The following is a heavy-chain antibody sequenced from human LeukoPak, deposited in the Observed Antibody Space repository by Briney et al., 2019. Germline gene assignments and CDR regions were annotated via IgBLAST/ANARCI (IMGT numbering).Heavy chain of an antibody. CDR2: ISGSGGST. CDR1: GFTFSSYA. CDR3: ARHGEYSSSTTFDY. D-gene: IGHD6-6*01. J-gene: IGHJ4*02. Sequence: GGSLRLSCAASGFTFSSYAMSWVRQAPGKGLEWVSAISGSGGSTYYADSVKGRFTISRDNSKNTLYLQMNSLRAEDTAVYCCARHGEYSSSTTFDYWGQGTLVTVSS. V-gene: IGHV3-23*01.